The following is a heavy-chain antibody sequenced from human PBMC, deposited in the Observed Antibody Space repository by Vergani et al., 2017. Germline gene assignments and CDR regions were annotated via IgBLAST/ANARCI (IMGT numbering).Heavy chain of an antibody. CDR1: GFTFSSYA. V-gene: IGHV3-30-3*01. CDR2: ISYDGSNK. Sequence: QVQLVESGGGVVQPGRSLRLSCAASGFTFSSYAMHWVRQAPGKGLEWVAVISYDGSNKYYADSVKGRFTISRDNSKSTLYLQMNSLRAEDTAVYYCARDFKGSDWYGLVDYWGQGTLVTVSS. J-gene: IGHJ4*02. D-gene: IGHD6-19*01. CDR3: ARDFKGSDWYGLVDY.